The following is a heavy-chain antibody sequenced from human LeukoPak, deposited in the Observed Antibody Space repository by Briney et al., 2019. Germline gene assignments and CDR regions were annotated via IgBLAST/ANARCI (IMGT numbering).Heavy chain of an antibody. D-gene: IGHD6-19*01. V-gene: IGHV3-23*01. CDR1: GFTFNHYA. CDR3: ARDHGSQDSGAWYVFDY. CDR2: INHLGHT. Sequence: GGSLRLSCAACGFTFNHYAMSWVRQAPGKGLEWVSGINHLGHTFYADSVKGRFTISRDNSQDTLFLQMNSLRADDTAEYFCARDHGSQDSGAWYVFDYWGRGTLVTVSS. J-gene: IGHJ4*02.